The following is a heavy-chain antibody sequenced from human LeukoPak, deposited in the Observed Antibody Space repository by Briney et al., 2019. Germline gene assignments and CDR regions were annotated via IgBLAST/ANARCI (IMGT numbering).Heavy chain of an antibody. V-gene: IGHV3-48*03. CDR3: ARDLSQLQYCSGGSCLTSYFDY. CDR1: GFTFSSYE. J-gene: IGHJ4*02. Sequence: PGGSLRLSCAASGFTFSSYEMNWVRQAPGKGLEWVSYISSSGSTIYYADSVKGRFTISRDNAKNSLYLQMNSLRAEDTAVYYCARDLSQLQYCSGGSCLTSYFDYWGQGTLVTVSS. D-gene: IGHD2-15*01. CDR2: ISSSGSTI.